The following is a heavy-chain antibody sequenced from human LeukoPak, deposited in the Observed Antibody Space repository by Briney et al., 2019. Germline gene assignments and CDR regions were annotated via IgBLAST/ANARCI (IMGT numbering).Heavy chain of an antibody. CDR2: ISPNGDNI. V-gene: IGHV3-11*01. D-gene: IGHD5-12*01. CDR1: GFPFSDRY. J-gene: IGHJ4*02. CDR3: ARDPGSGYEEHFDY. Sequence: GGSLRLSCAAAGFPFSDRYMSWIRQAPGKGMEWVAYISPNGDNIHYADSVKGRFTISRDNAKDSLYLQMNSLRAEDTAVYYCARDPGSGYEEHFDYWGQGTLVTVSS.